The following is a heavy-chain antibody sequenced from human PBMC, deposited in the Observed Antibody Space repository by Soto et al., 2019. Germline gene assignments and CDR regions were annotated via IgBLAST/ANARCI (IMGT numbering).Heavy chain of an antibody. V-gene: IGHV4-34*01. CDR1: GGSFSGYY. CDR2: INHSGST. CDR3: ARFSRRDGYHRGLHAPPRRGSFD. D-gene: IGHD6-25*01. J-gene: IGHJ2*01. Sequence: SENLSHTCAVYGGSFSGYYWSVIRQPPGKGLEWIGEINHSGSTNYNPSLKSRVTISVDTSKNQFSLKLSSVTAADTAVYYCARFSRRDGYHRGLHAPPRRGSFD.